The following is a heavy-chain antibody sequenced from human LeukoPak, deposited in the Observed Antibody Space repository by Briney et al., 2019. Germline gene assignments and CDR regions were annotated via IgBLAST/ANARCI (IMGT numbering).Heavy chain of an antibody. J-gene: IGHJ6*02. CDR3: ARSACTGGNCKPYYYYGLDV. CDR2: IWYDGSIK. D-gene: IGHD2-8*02. V-gene: IGHV3-33*01. CDR1: GFTFSTYG. Sequence: GRSLRLSWAASGFTFSTYGMHWVRQAPGKGLEWVAVIWYDGSIKYYADSVKGRFTFSRDNSKSTMYLQMNSLRAEDTAVYYCARSACTGGNCKPYYYYGLDVWGQGTTVTVSS.